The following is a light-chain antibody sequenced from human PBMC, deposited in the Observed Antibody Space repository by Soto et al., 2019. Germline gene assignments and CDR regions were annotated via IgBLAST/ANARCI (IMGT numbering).Light chain of an antibody. CDR2: AAS. CDR3: QKDVEAPKT. V-gene: IGKV1-27*01. Sequence: DIQMTQSPSSLSTSIGDRVTITCRASQGISNYLAGYQQKPGKVPKLLIYAASTLQSGVPSRFIGGGSGTDFTLTIRSQQPEDAATYYCQKDVEAPKTFGQGTKVEIK. CDR1: QGISNY. J-gene: IGKJ2*01.